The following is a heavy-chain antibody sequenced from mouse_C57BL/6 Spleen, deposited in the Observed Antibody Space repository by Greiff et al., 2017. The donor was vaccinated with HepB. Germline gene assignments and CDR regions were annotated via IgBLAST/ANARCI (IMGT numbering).Heavy chain of an antibody. J-gene: IGHJ1*03. V-gene: IGHV5-17*01. D-gene: IGHD1-1*01. CDR2: ISSGSSTI. CDR1: GFTFSDYG. CDR3: ARDYGSSYQYFDV. Sequence: EVMLVESGGGLVKPGGSLKLSCAASGFTFSDYGMHWVRQAPEKGLEWVAYISSGSSTIYYADTVKGRFTISRDNAKNTLFLQMTSLRSEDTAMYDCARDYGSSYQYFDVWGTGTTVTVSS.